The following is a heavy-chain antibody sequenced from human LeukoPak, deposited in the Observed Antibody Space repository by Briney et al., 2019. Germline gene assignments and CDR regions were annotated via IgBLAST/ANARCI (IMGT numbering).Heavy chain of an antibody. CDR3: ASDGIDATGYYLDY. CDR2: IWYDGSNK. V-gene: IGHV3-33*01. J-gene: IGHJ4*02. Sequence: GGSLRLSCVASGFSFSRYGMHWVRQAPGKGVEWVAVIWYDGSNKYYAGSVKGGFTISRDNSGNTVSLQMNSLRVEDTVLYYCASDGIDATGYYLDYWGQGNLVTVSS. CDR1: GFSFSRYG. D-gene: IGHD1-1*01.